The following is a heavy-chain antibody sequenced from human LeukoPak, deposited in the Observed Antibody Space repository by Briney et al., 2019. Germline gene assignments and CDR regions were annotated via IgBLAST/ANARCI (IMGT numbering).Heavy chain of an antibody. CDR1: GGSISSYY. Sequence: PSETLSLTCTVSGGSISSYYWSWIRQPPGKGLEWIGYIYYSGSTNYNPSLKSRVTISVDTSKNQFSLKLSSVTAADTAAYYCARVFSSGYHWSAFDIWGQGTMVTVSS. CDR2: IYYSGST. J-gene: IGHJ3*02. V-gene: IGHV4-59*01. D-gene: IGHD3-22*01. CDR3: ARVFSSGYHWSAFDI.